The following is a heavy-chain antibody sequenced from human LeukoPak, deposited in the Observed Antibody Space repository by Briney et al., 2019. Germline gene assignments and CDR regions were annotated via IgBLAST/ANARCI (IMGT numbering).Heavy chain of an antibody. CDR3: AKDGGV. CDR2: IINSGGGT. J-gene: IGHJ6*03. Sequence: PGGSLRLSCAASGFTFNTNAMSWVRQAPGKGLEWVSLIINSGGGTYYADSVKGRFTISRDNSKTTLYLQMNSLRAEDTAVYYCAKDGGVWGKGTTVTVSS. CDR1: GFTFNTNA. V-gene: IGHV3-23*01.